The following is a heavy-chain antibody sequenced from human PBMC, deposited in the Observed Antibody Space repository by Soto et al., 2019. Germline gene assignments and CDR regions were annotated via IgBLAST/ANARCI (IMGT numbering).Heavy chain of an antibody. V-gene: IGHV3-30*04. J-gene: IGHJ2*01. D-gene: IGHD6-6*01. CDR2: ISYDESNR. CDR3: VRDRGYSSSSLRYFDL. Sequence: QVQLVESGGGVVHPGRSLRLSCAASGFTFSFSAMHWVRQAPGKGLEWVTFISYDESNRFYADSVRGRFTISRDNSKNMLYLQMNSLRAEDTAVYYCVRDRGYSSSSLRYFDLWGRGTLVTVSS. CDR1: GFTFSFSA.